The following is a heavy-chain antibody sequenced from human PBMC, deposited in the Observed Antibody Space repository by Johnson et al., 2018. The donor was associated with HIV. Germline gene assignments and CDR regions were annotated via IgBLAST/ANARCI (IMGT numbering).Heavy chain of an antibody. V-gene: IGHV3-7*01. CDR1: GFTVSSNY. D-gene: IGHD2-15*01. CDR2: IKQEGSEK. Sequence: VQLVESGGGVVQPGRSLRLSCAASGFTVSSNYMSWVRQAPGKGLEWVANIKQEGSEKYYVAYVKGRFTISRDNAKNSLYLQMNSLRAEDTAVYYCARDRAVAATSGAGAFDIWGQGTMVTVSS. CDR3: ARDRAVAATSGAGAFDI. J-gene: IGHJ3*02.